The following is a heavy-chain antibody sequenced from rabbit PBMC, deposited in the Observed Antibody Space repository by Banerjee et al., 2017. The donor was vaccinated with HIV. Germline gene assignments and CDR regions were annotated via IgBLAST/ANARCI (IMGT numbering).Heavy chain of an antibody. Sequence: QSLEESGGDLVQPEGSLTLTCTASGFSLSNSYYMCWVRQAPGKGLEWIGCIVAGSSGITYYASWAKGRFTISKTSSTTVTLQMTSLTAADTATYFCARAGGFENYFNLWGPGTLVTVS. CDR1: GFSLSNSYY. D-gene: IGHD1-1*01. CDR2: IVAGSSGIT. J-gene: IGHJ4*01. CDR3: ARAGGFENYFNL. V-gene: IGHV1S40*01.